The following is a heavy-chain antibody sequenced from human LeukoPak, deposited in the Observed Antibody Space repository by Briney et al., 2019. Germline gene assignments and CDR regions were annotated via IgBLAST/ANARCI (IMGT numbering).Heavy chain of an antibody. J-gene: IGHJ6*02. CDR2: VYPGDSNT. D-gene: IGHD6-6*01. V-gene: IGHV5-51*01. CDR3: ATSYSRSSVYFYYGLDF. CDR1: GYSFTTHW. Sequence: GESLKISCQGSGYSFTTHWIAWVRQMPGKGLEWMGVVYPGDSNTRYSPSFQGQVTISADKSISTAFLQWSSLKASDIAVYYCATSYSRSSVYFYYGLDFWGQGTTVTVSS.